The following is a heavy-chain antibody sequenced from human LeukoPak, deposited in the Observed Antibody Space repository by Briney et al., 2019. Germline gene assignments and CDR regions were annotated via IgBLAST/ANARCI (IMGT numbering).Heavy chain of an antibody. CDR2: IIPIFGTA. CDR1: GGTFSSYA. Sequence: SVKVSCKASGGTFSSYAISWVRQAPGQGLEWMGRIIPIFGTANYAQKFQGRVTITTDESTSTAYMELSRLRSEDTAVYYCARDLYSSGWYDAFDIWGQGTMVTVSS. V-gene: IGHV1-69*05. D-gene: IGHD6-19*01. J-gene: IGHJ3*02. CDR3: ARDLYSSGWYDAFDI.